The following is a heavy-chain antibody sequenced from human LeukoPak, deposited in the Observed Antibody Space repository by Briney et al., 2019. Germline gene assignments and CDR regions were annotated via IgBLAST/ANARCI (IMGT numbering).Heavy chain of an antibody. CDR1: GGSISSYY. CDR3: ARKGDDYEVKGLHYFDY. J-gene: IGHJ4*02. V-gene: IGHV4-4*07. Sequence: SETLSLTCTVSGGSISSYYWSWIRQPAGKGLEWIGRIYTSGSTNYNPSLKSRVTISVDTSKNQFSLKLSSVTAADTAVYYCARKGDDYEVKGLHYFDYWGQGTLVTVSS. CDR2: IYTSGST. D-gene: IGHD4-17*01.